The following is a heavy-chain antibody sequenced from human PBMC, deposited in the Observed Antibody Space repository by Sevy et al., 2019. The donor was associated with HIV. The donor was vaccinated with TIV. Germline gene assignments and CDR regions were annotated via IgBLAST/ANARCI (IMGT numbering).Heavy chain of an antibody. V-gene: IGHV4-39*01. CDR3: AGRAVIGYCTNGVCYTDYFDY. J-gene: IGHJ4*02. CDR2: IYYSGST. CDR1: GGSISSSSYY. Sequence: SETLSLTCTVSGGSISSSSYYWGWIRQPPGKGLEWIGRIYYSGSTYYNPSLKSRVTISVDTSKNQFSLKLSSVTAADTALYYCAGRAVIGYCTNGVCYTDYFDYWGQGTLVTVSS. D-gene: IGHD2-8*01.